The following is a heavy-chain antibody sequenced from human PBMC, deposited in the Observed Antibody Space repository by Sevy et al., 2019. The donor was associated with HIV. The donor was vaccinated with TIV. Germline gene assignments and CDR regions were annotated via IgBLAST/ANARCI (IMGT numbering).Heavy chain of an antibody. Sequence: ASVKVSCKASGGTFSNYAISWVRQAPGQGLEWMGGFIPMFDTANYAQKFQGKVTLTADGSTTTAYMERSSLRSDDTAVYYCAGSYFDSSGYSPLYYYGMDVWGQGTTVTVSS. V-gene: IGHV1-69*13. CDR2: FIPMFDTA. CDR1: GGTFSNYA. D-gene: IGHD3-22*01. J-gene: IGHJ6*02. CDR3: AGSYFDSSGYSPLYYYGMDV.